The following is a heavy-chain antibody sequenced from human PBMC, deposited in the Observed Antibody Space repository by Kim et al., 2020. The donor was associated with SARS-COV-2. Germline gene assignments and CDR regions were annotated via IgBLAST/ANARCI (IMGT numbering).Heavy chain of an antibody. V-gene: IGHV3-74*01. Sequence: GGSLRLSCVVSGFTLSSHWMHWVRQVPGKGLAWVSRLSTGGSSTAYADSVKGRFSISRDNAKNTLYLQMNSLRAEDTAVYYCARGWAFDIWGQGTMVTVSS. CDR3: ARGWAFDI. D-gene: IGHD2-15*01. CDR2: LSTGGSST. J-gene: IGHJ3*02. CDR1: GFTLSSHW.